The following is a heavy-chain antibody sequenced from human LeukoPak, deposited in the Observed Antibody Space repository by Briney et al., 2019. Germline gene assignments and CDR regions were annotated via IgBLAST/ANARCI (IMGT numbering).Heavy chain of an antibody. D-gene: IGHD3-16*01. J-gene: IGHJ6*02. CDR3: ARDWALGSYYCGMDV. CDR1: GGSISNYH. Sequence: SETLSLTCTVSGGSISNYHWSWVRQPAGKGLEWIGRIYTSVNTDYNPSLKSRVTMSVDTSKNQFSLKLSSVTAADTAVYYCARDWALGSYYCGMDVWGQGTTVTVSS. CDR2: IYTSVNT. V-gene: IGHV4-4*07.